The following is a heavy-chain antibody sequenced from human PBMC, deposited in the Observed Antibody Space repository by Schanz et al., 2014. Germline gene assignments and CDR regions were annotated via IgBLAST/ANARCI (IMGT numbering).Heavy chain of an antibody. Sequence: QVQLVESGGGVVQPGRSLRLSCAASGFTFSKYGVHWVRQAPGKGLEWVALISYDGSSKNHADSVKGRFTISRDNSKNTLFLQMDSLRVEDTAVYYCMAMGRNTSHYFDHWGQGTLVTVSS. CDR3: MAMGRNTSHYFDH. CDR2: ISYDGSSK. D-gene: IGHD1-1*01. J-gene: IGHJ4*02. V-gene: IGHV3-33*01. CDR1: GFTFSKYG.